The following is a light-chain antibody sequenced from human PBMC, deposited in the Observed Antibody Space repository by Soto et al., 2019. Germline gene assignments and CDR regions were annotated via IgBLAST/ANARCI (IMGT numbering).Light chain of an antibody. CDR3: CSYAGSSSYVV. J-gene: IGLJ2*01. Sequence: QSVLTQPASVSGSPGQSITLSCTGTSSDVGSYNLVSWYQLHPGKAPKLMIYEGTKRPSGVSNRFSGSKSGSTASLTISGLQAEDEADYYCCSYAGSSSYVVFGGGTSDRP. V-gene: IGLV2-23*01. CDR1: SSDVGSYNL. CDR2: EGT.